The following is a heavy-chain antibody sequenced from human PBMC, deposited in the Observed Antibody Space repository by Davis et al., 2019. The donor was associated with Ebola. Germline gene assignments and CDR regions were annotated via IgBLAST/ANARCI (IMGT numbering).Heavy chain of an antibody. Sequence: SVKVSCKASGFRFSSPGMQWVRQARGQRLEGIGGIVVGSGNTNYAQKFRERLTMTRDMSTSTAYMELRSLRFEDTAVYYCAASAGTVGKFDLWGQGTLVTVSS. CDR3: AASAGTVGKFDL. V-gene: IGHV1-58*02. CDR2: IVVGSGNT. J-gene: IGHJ4*02. D-gene: IGHD1-14*01. CDR1: GFRFSSPG.